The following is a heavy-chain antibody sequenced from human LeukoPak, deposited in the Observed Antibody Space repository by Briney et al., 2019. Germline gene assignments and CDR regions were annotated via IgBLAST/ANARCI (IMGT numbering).Heavy chain of an antibody. V-gene: IGHV1-69*13. CDR1: GYTLTELS. CDR2: IIPIFGTA. D-gene: IGHD4-17*01. J-gene: IGHJ4*02. Sequence: SVKVSCKVSGYTLTELSMHWARQAPGKGLEWMGGIIPIFGTANYAQKFQGRVTITADESTSTAYMELSSLRSEDTAVYYCARAHDYGDFFDYWGQGTLVTVSS. CDR3: ARAHDYGDFFDY.